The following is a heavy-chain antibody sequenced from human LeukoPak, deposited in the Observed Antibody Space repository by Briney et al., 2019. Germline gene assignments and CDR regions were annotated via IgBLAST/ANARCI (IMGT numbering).Heavy chain of an antibody. D-gene: IGHD2-2*01. Sequence: GGPLRLSCAASGFTFSSYEMNWVRQAPGKGLEWVSYISSSSSTIYYADSVKGRFTISRDNAKNSLYLQMNSLRAEDTAVYYCARVGVVPAATLTSYYYYYMDVWGKGTTVTVSS. CDR3: ARVGVVPAATLTSYYYYYMDV. V-gene: IGHV3-48*01. CDR1: GFTFSSYE. J-gene: IGHJ6*03. CDR2: ISSSSSTI.